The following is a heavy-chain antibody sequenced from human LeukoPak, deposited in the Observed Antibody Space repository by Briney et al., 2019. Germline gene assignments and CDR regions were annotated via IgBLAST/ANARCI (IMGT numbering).Heavy chain of an antibody. CDR3: AQDRQGRYYSYFNY. V-gene: IGHV3-30*18. CDR2: ISDDGSNA. CDR1: GFTFNSYC. J-gene: IGHJ4*02. D-gene: IGHD1-26*01. Sequence: GGSLRLSCAASGFTFNSYCMHGVRQAPGKGLEWVTVISDDGSNAYYAESVQGRFTISRDNSKNTLYLQMNSLRHEDTAVYYCAQDRQGRYYSYFNYWGQGTLVTVSS.